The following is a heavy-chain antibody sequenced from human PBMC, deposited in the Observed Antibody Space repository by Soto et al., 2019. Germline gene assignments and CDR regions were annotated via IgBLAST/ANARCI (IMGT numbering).Heavy chain of an antibody. V-gene: IGHV4-30-4*01. Sequence: SETLSLTCTVSGASSSSGDYYWSLIRQPPGKGLEWIGYIFYSGRTYYNPSLKSRVTISVDTSRNQFSLKLTSVAAADTAVYYCARSYDSSGYNWFDPWGQGTLVTVSS. D-gene: IGHD3-22*01. CDR2: IFYSGRT. CDR1: GASSSSGDYY. CDR3: ARSYDSSGYNWFDP. J-gene: IGHJ5*02.